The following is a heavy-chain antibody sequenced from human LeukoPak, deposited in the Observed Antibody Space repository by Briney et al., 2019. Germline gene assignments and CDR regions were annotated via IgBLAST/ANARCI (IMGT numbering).Heavy chain of an antibody. J-gene: IGHJ6*02. CDR1: GYTFTSYD. V-gene: IGHV1-8*01. CDR3: ARVYYDFWSGYINYYYGMDV. D-gene: IGHD3-3*01. CDR2: MNPNSGNT. Sequence: ASVKVSCKASGYTFTSYDINWVRQATGQGLEWMGWMNPNSGNTGYAQKFQGRVTMTRNTSISTAYMELSSLRSEDTAAYYCARVYYDFWSGYINYYYGMDVWGQGTTVTVSS.